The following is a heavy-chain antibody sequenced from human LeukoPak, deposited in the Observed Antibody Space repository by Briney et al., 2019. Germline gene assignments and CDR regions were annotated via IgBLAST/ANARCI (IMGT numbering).Heavy chain of an antibody. Sequence: ASVKVSCKASGYTLTGYYMHWVRQAPGQGLEWMGWINPNSGGTNYAQKFQGRVTMTRDTSISTAYMELSRLRSDDTAVYYCARADLYCSSTSCYSWFDPWGQGTLVTVSS. V-gene: IGHV1-2*02. CDR1: GYTLTGYY. J-gene: IGHJ5*02. CDR3: ARADLYCSSTSCYSWFDP. D-gene: IGHD2-2*01. CDR2: INPNSGGT.